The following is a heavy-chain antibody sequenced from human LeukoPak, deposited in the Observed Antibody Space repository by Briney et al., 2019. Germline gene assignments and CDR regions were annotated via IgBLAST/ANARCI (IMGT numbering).Heavy chain of an antibody. CDR1: GFTFSSYA. CDR3: AKWEVESSGWYYFDY. J-gene: IGHJ4*02. V-gene: IGHV3-23*01. Sequence: GGSLRLSCAASGFTFSSYAMSWVRQAPGKGLEWVSAISGSGGSTYYADSVKGRFTISRDNSKNTLYLQVNSLRAEDTAVYYCAKWEVESSGWYYFDYWGQGTLVTVSS. CDR2: ISGSGGST. D-gene: IGHD6-19*01.